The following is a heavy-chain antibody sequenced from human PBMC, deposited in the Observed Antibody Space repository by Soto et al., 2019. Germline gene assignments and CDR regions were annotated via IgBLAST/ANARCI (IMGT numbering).Heavy chain of an antibody. CDR3: ARGTQGVTDWYFDL. D-gene: IGHD2-21*02. CDR1: GGSISRDNYY. CDR2: IYYSGST. J-gene: IGHJ2*01. Sequence: QVQLQESGPGLVKPSQTLSLTCIVSGGSISRDNYYWTWIRQPPGKGLEWIGYIYYSGSTSYNPSLKSRVTISVDTSKNQFSLKLSSVTAADTAVYYCARGTQGVTDWYFDLWGRGTLVTVSS. V-gene: IGHV4-30-4*01.